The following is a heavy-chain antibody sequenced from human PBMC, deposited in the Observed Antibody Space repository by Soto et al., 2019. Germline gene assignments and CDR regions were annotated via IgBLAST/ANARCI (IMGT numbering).Heavy chain of an antibody. CDR3: ARVGEQLGDYYYGMDV. D-gene: IGHD6-6*01. J-gene: IGHJ6*02. V-gene: IGHV1-69*01. CDR1: VGTFSSYA. CDR2: IIPIFGTA. Sequence: QVQLVQSGAEVKKPGASVKVSCKASVGTFSSYAISWVRQAPGQGLEWMGGIIPIFGTANYAQKFQGRVTITADESTSTAYMELSSLRSEDTAVYYCARVGEQLGDYYYGMDVWGQGTTVTVSS.